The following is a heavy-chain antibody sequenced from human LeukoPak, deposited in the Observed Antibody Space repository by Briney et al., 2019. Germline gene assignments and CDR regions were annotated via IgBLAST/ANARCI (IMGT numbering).Heavy chain of an antibody. J-gene: IGHJ4*02. CDR1: GFAFNTYW. CDR2: INQEGSKK. CDR3: ARDQWWQLIAVAVTSFFDC. Sequence: GGSLRLSCAASGFAFNTYWMSWVRQAPGKGLEWVANINQEGSKKYYADSVKGRFTISKDNAKNSLYLQMNNLRAEDTAVYYCARDQWWQLIAVAVTSFFDCWGQGTLVTVSS. D-gene: IGHD6-19*01. V-gene: IGHV3-7*03.